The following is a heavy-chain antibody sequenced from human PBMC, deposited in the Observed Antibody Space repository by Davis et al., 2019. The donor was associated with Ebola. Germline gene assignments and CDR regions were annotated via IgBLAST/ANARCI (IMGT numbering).Heavy chain of an antibody. D-gene: IGHD5-18*01. CDR3: AKGTAMVFGEFDY. V-gene: IGHV3-30-3*01. J-gene: IGHJ4*02. Sequence: GGSLRLSCAASGFTFSSYAMHWVRQAPGKGLEWVAVISYDGSNKYYADSVKGRFTISRDNSKNTLYLQMNSLRAEDTAVYYCAKGTAMVFGEFDYWGQGTLVTVSS. CDR2: ISYDGSNK. CDR1: GFTFSSYA.